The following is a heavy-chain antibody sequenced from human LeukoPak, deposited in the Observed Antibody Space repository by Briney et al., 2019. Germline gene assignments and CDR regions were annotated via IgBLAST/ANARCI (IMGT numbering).Heavy chain of an antibody. CDR3: ANNLGYSSSWDLFYN. Sequence: PGGSLRLSCAASGFTVSSNYLSWVRQAPGKGLEWVSVIYSGGGTYYADSVKGRFTISRDNSKNTLYLQMNSLRAEDTAVYYCANNLGYSSSWDLFYNWGQGTLVTVSS. CDR1: GFTVSSNY. D-gene: IGHD6-13*01. J-gene: IGHJ4*02. V-gene: IGHV3-53*01. CDR2: IYSGGGT.